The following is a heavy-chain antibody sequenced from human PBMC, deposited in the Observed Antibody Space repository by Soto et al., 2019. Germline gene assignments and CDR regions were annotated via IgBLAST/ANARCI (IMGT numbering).Heavy chain of an antibody. CDR1: GFTVISNY. CDR3: ARGYSSSPKGYYYYMDV. V-gene: IGHV3-53*04. D-gene: IGHD6-13*01. Sequence: GGSLRLSCAASGFTVISNYMSWVRQAPGKGLEWVSVIYSGGSTYYADSVKGRFTISRHNSKNTLYLQMNSLRAEDTAVYYCARGYSSSPKGYYYYMDVWGKGTTVTAP. J-gene: IGHJ6*03. CDR2: IYSGGST.